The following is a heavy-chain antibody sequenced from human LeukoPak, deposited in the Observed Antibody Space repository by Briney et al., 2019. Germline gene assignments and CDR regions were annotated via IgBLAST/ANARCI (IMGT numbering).Heavy chain of an antibody. V-gene: IGHV4-39*01. D-gene: IGHD3-16*01. CDR2: IYYSGST. CDR3: ARSPSTRVWGGGYYGMDV. Sequence: SETLSLTCTVSGGSIGSSSYYWGWIRQPPGKGLEWIGSIYYSGSTYYNPSLKSRVTISVDTSKNQFSLKLSSVTAADTAVYYCARSPSTRVWGGGYYGMDVWGQGTTVTVSS. CDR1: GGSIGSSSYY. J-gene: IGHJ6*02.